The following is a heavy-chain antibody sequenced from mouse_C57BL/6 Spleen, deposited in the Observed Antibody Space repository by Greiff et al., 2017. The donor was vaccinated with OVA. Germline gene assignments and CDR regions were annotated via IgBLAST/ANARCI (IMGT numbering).Heavy chain of an antibody. CDR1: GYTFTSYW. V-gene: IGHV1-64*01. J-gene: IGHJ1*03. D-gene: IGHD1-1*01. CDR3: ARPHYYGSSPGYFDV. CDR2: IHPNSGST. Sequence: QVQLQQPGAELVKPGASVKLSCKASGYTFTSYWMHWVKQRPGQGLEWIGMIHPNSGSTNYNEKFKSKATLTVDKSSSTAYMQLSSLTSEDSAVYYCARPHYYGSSPGYFDVWGTGTTVTVSA.